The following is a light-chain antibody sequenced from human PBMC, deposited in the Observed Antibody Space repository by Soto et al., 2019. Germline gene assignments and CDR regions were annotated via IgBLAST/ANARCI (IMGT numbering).Light chain of an antibody. J-gene: IGKJ2*01. CDR1: QDIRSD. CDR2: AAS. CDR3: RQHKDYPYT. Sequence: DIQMTQSPSSLSASVGDRVTITCRASQDIRSDLGWYQQKPGKAPKRLIYAASRLQSGVPSRFSAGGSGTEFILTISSLQPEDFATYYCRQHKDYPYTFGQGTKVEIK. V-gene: IGKV1-17*01.